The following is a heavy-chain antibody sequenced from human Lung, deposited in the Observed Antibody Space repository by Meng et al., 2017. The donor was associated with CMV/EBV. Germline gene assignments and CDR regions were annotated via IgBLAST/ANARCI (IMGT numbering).Heavy chain of an antibody. D-gene: IGHD3-3*01. CDR1: GFTFSSYS. Sequence: GGSLRLXCAASGFTFSSYSMNWVRQAPGKGLEWVSSISSSSSYIYYADSVKGRFTISRDNAKNSLYLQMNSLRAEDTAVYYCARDQSYYDFWSGSYLYYYYYYGMDVWGQGXTVTVSS. CDR3: ARDQSYYDFWSGSYLYYYYYYGMDV. J-gene: IGHJ6*02. V-gene: IGHV3-21*01. CDR2: ISSSSSYI.